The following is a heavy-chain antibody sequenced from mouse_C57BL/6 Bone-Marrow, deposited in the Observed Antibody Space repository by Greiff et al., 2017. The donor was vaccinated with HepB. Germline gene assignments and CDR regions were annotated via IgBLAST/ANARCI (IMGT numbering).Heavy chain of an antibody. CDR1: GFTFSDYG. J-gene: IGHJ2*01. Sequence: EVQLVESGGGLVKPGGSLKLSCAASGFTFSDYGMHWVRQAPEKGLEWVAYISSGSSTIYYAATVKGRFTISRDNAKNTLFLQMTSLRAEDTAMYYCARWGSHWGQGTTLTVSA. V-gene: IGHV5-17*01. CDR2: ISSGSSTI. CDR3: ARWGSH.